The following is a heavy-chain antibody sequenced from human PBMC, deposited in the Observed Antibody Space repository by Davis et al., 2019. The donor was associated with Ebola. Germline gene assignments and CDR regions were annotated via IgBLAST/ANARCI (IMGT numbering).Heavy chain of an antibody. J-gene: IGHJ4*02. CDR1: GFTFSSYE. D-gene: IGHD3-16*01. CDR3: ARIRGHGDY. CDR2: ISSSSSYI. Sequence: GESLKISCAASGFTFSSYEMNWVRQAPGKGLEWVSSISSSSSYIYYADSVKGRFTISRDNAKNSLYLQMNSLRAEDTAVYYCARIRGHGDYWGQGTLVTVSS. V-gene: IGHV3-21*01.